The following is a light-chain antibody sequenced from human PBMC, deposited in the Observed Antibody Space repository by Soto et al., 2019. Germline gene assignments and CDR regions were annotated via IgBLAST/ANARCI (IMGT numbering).Light chain of an antibody. CDR2: EVT. J-gene: IGLJ2*01. Sequence: QSALTQPPSASGSPGQSVTISCTGTSSDIGTYNYVSWYQQHPGKAPKLIIFEVTNRPSGVPDRFSGSKSGNTASLTVSGLQAEDEADYYCSSYAGTSTNVVFGGGTKLTVL. CDR3: SSYAGTSTNVV. CDR1: SSDIGTYNY. V-gene: IGLV2-8*01.